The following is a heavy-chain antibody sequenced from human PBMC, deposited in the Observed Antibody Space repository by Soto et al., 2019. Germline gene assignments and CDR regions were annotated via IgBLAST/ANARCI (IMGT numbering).Heavy chain of an antibody. D-gene: IGHD3-9*01. Sequence: EVQLLESGGGLVQPGGSLRLSCAASGFTFSSYAMSWVRQAPGKGLEWVSAISGSGGSTYYADSVKGRFTISRDNSKNTLYLQMNSLRAEDTAVYYCAKDLDLLRYFDWFHYDAFDIWGQGTMVTVSS. V-gene: IGHV3-23*01. J-gene: IGHJ3*02. CDR2: ISGSGGST. CDR3: AKDLDLLRYFDWFHYDAFDI. CDR1: GFTFSSYA.